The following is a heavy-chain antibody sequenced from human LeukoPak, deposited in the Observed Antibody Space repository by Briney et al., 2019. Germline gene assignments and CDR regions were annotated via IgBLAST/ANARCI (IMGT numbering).Heavy chain of an antibody. CDR1: GFTFSSFG. Sequence: PGGSLRLSCAASGFTFSSFGMHWVRQAPGKGLEWVAIMSYDGSEKYYADSVKGRFTISRDNSKNTLYLQMNSLRAEDTAVYYCAKDRSSSWAVDYWGQGTLVTVSS. CDR2: MSYDGSEK. V-gene: IGHV3-30*18. D-gene: IGHD2-15*01. CDR3: AKDRSSSWAVDY. J-gene: IGHJ4*02.